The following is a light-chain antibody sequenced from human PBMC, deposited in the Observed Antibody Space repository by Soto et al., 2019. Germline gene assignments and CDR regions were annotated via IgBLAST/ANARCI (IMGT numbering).Light chain of an antibody. J-gene: IGKJ1*01. V-gene: IGKV3-15*01. CDR1: QSVSSS. CDR2: GAS. Sequence: EVVMTQSPATLSLSPGERATLSCRASQSVSSSLAWYQQKPGQAPRLLIYGASTRAAGIPDRFSGSGSETDFTLTISSLQGEDFAIYYCQQYNNWWTFGQGTKVEIK. CDR3: QQYNNWWT.